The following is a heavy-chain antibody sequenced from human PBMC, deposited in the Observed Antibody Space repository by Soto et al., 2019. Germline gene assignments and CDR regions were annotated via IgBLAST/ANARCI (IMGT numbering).Heavy chain of an antibody. J-gene: IGHJ6*02. Sequence: QLQLQESGPGLVKPSETLSLTCTVSGGSISSSSYWGWIRQPPGKGLEWIGSIYSIGSTYYNPSPKTRVTISVDTSKTQFALKLSSVTAADTAVYYCRRSSRYSTDVWGQGTTVTVS. CDR2: IYSIGST. CDR3: RRSSRYSTDV. CDR1: GGSISSSSY. D-gene: IGHD6-13*01. V-gene: IGHV4-39*01.